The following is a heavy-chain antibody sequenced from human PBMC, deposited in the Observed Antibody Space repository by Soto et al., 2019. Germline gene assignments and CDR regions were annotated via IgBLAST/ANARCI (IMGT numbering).Heavy chain of an antibody. CDR3: ASTIAARPYYYGMDV. J-gene: IGHJ6*02. CDR2: IDPSDSYT. CDR1: GYSFTSYW. V-gene: IGHV5-10-1*01. D-gene: IGHD6-6*01. Sequence: PVGSLKISCNGSGYSFTSYWISWGRQMPGKGLEWMGRIDPSDSYTNYSPSFQGHVTISADKSISTAYLQWSSLKASDTAMYYCASTIAARPYYYGMDVWGQGTTVTVSS.